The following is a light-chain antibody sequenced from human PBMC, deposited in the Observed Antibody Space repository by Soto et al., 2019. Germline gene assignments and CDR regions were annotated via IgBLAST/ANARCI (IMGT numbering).Light chain of an antibody. Sequence: DVVMTQSPLSLPVTLGQPASISCRSSQSLSYRDGNTYLNWFQQRPGQSPRRLIYKVSNRDSGVPDRFSGSGSDTDFTLKISRVEAEDVGIYYCMQGTHWPPYTFGQGTKLEIK. CDR1: QSLSYRDGNTY. CDR3: MQGTHWPPYT. J-gene: IGKJ2*01. CDR2: KVS. V-gene: IGKV2-30*01.